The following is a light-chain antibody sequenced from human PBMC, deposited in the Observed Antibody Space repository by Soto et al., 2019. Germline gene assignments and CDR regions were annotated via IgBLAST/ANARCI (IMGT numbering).Light chain of an antibody. Sequence: DIQMAQSPSSLSASIGDRVTITCRASQGISEYLAWYQQRPGNAPNLLIYGASILQSGVPSRFSGSGSGTHFTLTISSRQPEDVATYYCHSYNTMSRTFGQGTTVEIK. CDR2: GAS. V-gene: IGKV1-27*01. CDR3: HSYNTMSRT. J-gene: IGKJ1*01. CDR1: QGISEY.